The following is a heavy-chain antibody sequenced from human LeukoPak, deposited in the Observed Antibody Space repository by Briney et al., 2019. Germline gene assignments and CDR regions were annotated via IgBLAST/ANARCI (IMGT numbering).Heavy chain of an antibody. Sequence: SQTLSLTCAVSGGSISSGGYSWSWIRQPPGKGLEWIGYIYHSGSTYYNPSLKSRVTISVDRSKNQFSLKLSSVTAADTAVYYCARGRDPPYYFDYWGQGTLVTVSS. J-gene: IGHJ4*02. CDR3: ARGRDPPYYFDY. CDR2: IYHSGST. V-gene: IGHV4-30-2*01. CDR1: GGSISSGGYS.